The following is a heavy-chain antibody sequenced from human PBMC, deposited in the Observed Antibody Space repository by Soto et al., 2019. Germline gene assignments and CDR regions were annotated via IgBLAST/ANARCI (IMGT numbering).Heavy chain of an antibody. CDR3: ARDQAGITGTPRDSYGMDV. CDR2: IIPIFGTA. V-gene: IGHV1-69*01. Sequence: QVQLVQSGAEVKKPGSSVKVSCKASGGTFSSSAISWVRQAPGQGLEWMGGIIPIFGTANYAQKFQGRVTITADESTSTAYMELSSLRSEDTAVYYCARDQAGITGTPRDSYGMDVWGQGTKVTVSS. CDR1: GGTFSSSA. D-gene: IGHD1-20*01. J-gene: IGHJ6*02.